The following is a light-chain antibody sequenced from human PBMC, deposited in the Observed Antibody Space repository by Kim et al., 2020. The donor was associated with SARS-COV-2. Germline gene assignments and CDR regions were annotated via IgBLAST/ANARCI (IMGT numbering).Light chain of an antibody. CDR3: QLCVTSALT. Sequence: EIVLMQSPGPLSLSPGETATLSCRASESVSSRYLAWYQQKPGQAPRLLIFASSNRAPATPDRFSGSVSGTDFTLTISRLEPEDFEAYYCQLCVTSALTFGGGTKLEI. J-gene: IGKJ4*01. CDR1: ESVSSRY. CDR2: ASS. V-gene: IGKV3-20*01.